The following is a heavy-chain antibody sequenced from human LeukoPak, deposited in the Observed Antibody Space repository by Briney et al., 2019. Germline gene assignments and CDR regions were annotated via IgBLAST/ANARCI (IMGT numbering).Heavy chain of an antibody. D-gene: IGHD6-19*01. CDR1: GFNFSSNG. CDR3: AKDHGTGWYYFDS. J-gene: IGHJ4*02. CDR2: ISNGGRHQ. V-gene: IGHV3-30*18. Sequence: SLRLSCAASGFNFSSNGMHWVRQAPGKGLEWVAVISNGGRHQFYADSVKGRFSISRDNAKNTLYLQMDSLRREDTALYYCAKDHGTGWYYFDSWGQGILVTVSS.